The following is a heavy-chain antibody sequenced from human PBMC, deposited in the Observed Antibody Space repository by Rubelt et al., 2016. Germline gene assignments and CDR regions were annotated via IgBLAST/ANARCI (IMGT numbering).Heavy chain of an antibody. D-gene: IGHD3-9*01. CDR2: IYHSGST. Sequence: GLVKPSETLSLTCTVSGYSISTYYWGWIRQPPGKGLEWIGDIYHSGSTYYNPSLKSRVTISVDTSKNQFSLKLSSVTAADTAVYYCARDHYDLLTGDYESVWGQGTLVTVSS. CDR1: GYSISTYY. V-gene: IGHV4-38-2*02. J-gene: IGHJ4*02. CDR3: ARDHYDLLTGDYESV.